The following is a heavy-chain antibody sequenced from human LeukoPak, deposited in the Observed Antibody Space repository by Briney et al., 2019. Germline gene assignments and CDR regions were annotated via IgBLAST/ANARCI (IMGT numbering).Heavy chain of an antibody. J-gene: IGHJ4*02. V-gene: IGHV1-18*01. CDR1: GYTFTSCG. CDR3: ARDLGGSGSYYTDY. Sequence: ASVKVSCKASGYTFTSCGISWVRQAPGQGLEWMGWIGPYNGKTNYAQKLQGRVTMTTDTSTSTAYMELRSLRSDDTAVYYCARDLGGSGSYYTDYWGQGTLVTVSS. D-gene: IGHD3-10*01. CDR2: IGPYNGKT.